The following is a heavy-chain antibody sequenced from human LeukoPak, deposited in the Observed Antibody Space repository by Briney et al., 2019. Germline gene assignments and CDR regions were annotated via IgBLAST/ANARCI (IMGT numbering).Heavy chain of an antibody. CDR1: TFTFSSYN. CDR2: ISSSSSTI. Sequence: GGSLRLSCAASTFTFSSYNMNWVRQAPGKGLEWVSYISSSSSTIYYADSVKGRFTISRDNAKNSLYLQMNSLRAEDTAVYYCARDLGSSGWLIPPYYFDYWGQGTLVTVSS. D-gene: IGHD6-19*01. J-gene: IGHJ4*02. CDR3: ARDLGSSGWLIPPYYFDY. V-gene: IGHV3-48*04.